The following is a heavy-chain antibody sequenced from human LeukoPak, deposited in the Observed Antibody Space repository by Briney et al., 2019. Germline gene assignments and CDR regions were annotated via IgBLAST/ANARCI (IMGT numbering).Heavy chain of an antibody. D-gene: IGHD3-10*01. CDR1: GGSISSYY. CDR3: ARSDMVRGVIRIDY. Sequence: PSETLSLTCTVSGGSISSYYWSWIRQPPGKGLEWIGYIYYSGSTNYNPSLKSRVTISVDTSKNQFSLKLSSVTAADTAVYYRARSDMVRGVIRIDYWGQGTLVTVSS. CDR2: IYYSGST. J-gene: IGHJ4*02. V-gene: IGHV4-59*01.